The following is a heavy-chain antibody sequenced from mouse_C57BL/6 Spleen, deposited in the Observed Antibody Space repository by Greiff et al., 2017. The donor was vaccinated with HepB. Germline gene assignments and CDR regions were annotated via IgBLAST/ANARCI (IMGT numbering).Heavy chain of an antibody. CDR3: ARGDYCSSPFYWYFDV. D-gene: IGHD1-1*01. CDR2: ISDGGSYT. Sequence: EVKLVESGGGLVKPGGSLKLSCAASGFTFSSYAMSWVRQTPEKRLEWVATISDGGSYTYYPDNVKGRVTISRDNAKNNLYLQMSQLKSEDTAMYYGARGDYCSSPFYWYFDVWGTGTTVTVSS. V-gene: IGHV5-4*03. J-gene: IGHJ1*03. CDR1: GFTFSSYA.